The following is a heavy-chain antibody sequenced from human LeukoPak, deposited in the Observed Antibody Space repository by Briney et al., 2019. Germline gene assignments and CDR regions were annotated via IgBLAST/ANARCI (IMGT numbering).Heavy chain of an antibody. CDR3: ARAPEQSDYYGLDV. J-gene: IGHJ6*02. Sequence: SETLSLTCTVSGGSISSYYWNWVRQPPGKGLEWIGYIYYSGSTNYNPSLKSRITMSIDRSQNQVFLKLKSVTAADTAVYYCARAPEQSDYYGLDVWGQGTTVTVYS. CDR1: GGSISSYY. CDR2: IYYSGST. D-gene: IGHD1-14*01. V-gene: IGHV4-59*01.